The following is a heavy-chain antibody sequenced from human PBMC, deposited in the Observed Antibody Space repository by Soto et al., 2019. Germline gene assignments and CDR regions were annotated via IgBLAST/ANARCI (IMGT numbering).Heavy chain of an antibody. Sequence: QVQLVQSGAEVKKPGASVKVSCKASGYSFITYGISWVRQAPGQGLEWMGWISTYNGNTNYAQKLQGRITMTTDTSTTTGYMEQRSLRSDDTAVYYCAGDRPTSSIRARDYYYAMDVWGQGTTVTVSS. J-gene: IGHJ6*02. V-gene: IGHV1-18*01. CDR1: GYSFITYG. D-gene: IGHD6-6*01. CDR2: ISTYNGNT. CDR3: AGDRPTSSIRARDYYYAMDV.